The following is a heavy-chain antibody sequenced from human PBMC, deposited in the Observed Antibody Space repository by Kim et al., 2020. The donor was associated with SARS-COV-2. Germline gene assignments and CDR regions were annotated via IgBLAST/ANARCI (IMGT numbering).Heavy chain of an antibody. D-gene: IGHD5-18*01. J-gene: IGHJ4*02. Sequence: GGSLRLSCAASGFTFSSYGMHWVRQAPGKGLEWVAVIWYDGSNKYYADSVKGRFTISRDNSKNTLYLQMNSLRAEDTAVYYCARGGSVDTAMDQTFDYWGQGTLVTVSS. CDR1: GFTFSSYG. CDR3: ARGGSVDTAMDQTFDY. V-gene: IGHV3-33*01. CDR2: IWYDGSNK.